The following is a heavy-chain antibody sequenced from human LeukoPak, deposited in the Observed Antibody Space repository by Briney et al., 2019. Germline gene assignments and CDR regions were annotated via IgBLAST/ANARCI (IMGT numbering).Heavy chain of an antibody. CDR2: ISSSSSYI. CDR1: GFTFSSYS. CDR3: ARRGYSYGFLVGGAFDY. J-gene: IGHJ4*02. Sequence: PGGSLRLSCAASGFTFSSYSMNWVRQAPGKGLEWVSSISSSSSYIYYADSVKGRFTISRDNAKNSLYLQMNSLRAEDTAVYYCARRGYSYGFLVGGAFDYWGQGTLVTVSS. D-gene: IGHD5-18*01. V-gene: IGHV3-21*01.